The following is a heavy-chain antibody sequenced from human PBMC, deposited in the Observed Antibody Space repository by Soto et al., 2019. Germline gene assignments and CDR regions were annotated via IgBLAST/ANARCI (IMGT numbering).Heavy chain of an antibody. CDR2: IIPLHNTS. J-gene: IGHJ6*02. V-gene: IGHV1-69*06. D-gene: IGHD1-20*01. CDR3: AIWSNWNPLYYRGMDV. Sequence: QVQLLQSGAEVKKPGSSVKVSCKVSGGAFTNYSLNWVRHAPGQGLEWLGGIIPLHNTSNYSLKLLGRGSVTYDISSNTVYMHLSGLTSDDTATYYCAIWSNWNPLYYRGMDVWGQGNTVTVS. CDR1: GGAFTNYS.